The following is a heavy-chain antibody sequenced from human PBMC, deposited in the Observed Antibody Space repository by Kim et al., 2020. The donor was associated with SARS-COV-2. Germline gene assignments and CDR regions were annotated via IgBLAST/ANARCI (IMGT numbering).Heavy chain of an antibody. J-gene: IGHJ6*02. CDR1: GFTFGDYG. D-gene: IGHD6-19*01. Sequence: GGSLRLSCAASGFTFGDYGMSWVRQAPGKGLEWVSGINWNGGSTGYADSVKGRFSISRDNAKNSLYLQMNSLRAEDTALYYCARGRKQWLTYYYYCGMDVWCQGTTVTVSS. CDR2: INWNGGST. CDR3: ARGRKQWLTYYYYCGMDV. V-gene: IGHV3-20*04.